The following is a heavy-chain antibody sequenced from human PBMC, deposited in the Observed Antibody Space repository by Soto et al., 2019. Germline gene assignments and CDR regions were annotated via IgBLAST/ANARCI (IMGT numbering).Heavy chain of an antibody. CDR2: INAGNGNT. Sequence: QVQLVQSGAEEKKPGASVKVSCKASGYTFTSYAMHWVRQAPGQRLEWMGWINAGNGNTKYSQKFQGRVTITRDTSASTAYMELSSLRSEDTAVYYCAREGPLLQDRYNWFDPWGQGTLVTVSS. J-gene: IGHJ5*02. D-gene: IGHD2-15*01. CDR1: GYTFTSYA. CDR3: AREGPLLQDRYNWFDP. V-gene: IGHV1-3*05.